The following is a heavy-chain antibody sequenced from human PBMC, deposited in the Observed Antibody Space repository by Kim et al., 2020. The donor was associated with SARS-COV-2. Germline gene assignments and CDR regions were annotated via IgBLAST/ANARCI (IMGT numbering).Heavy chain of an antibody. Sequence: ASVKVSCKASGYTFTSYYMHWVRQAPGQGLEWMGIINPSGGSTSYAQKFQGRVTMTRDTSTSTVYMELSSLRSEDTAVYYCGLWFGELLSMGRSNWFDPWGQGTLVTVSS. J-gene: IGHJ5*02. V-gene: IGHV1-46*01. CDR3: GLWFGELLSMGRSNWFDP. CDR2: INPSGGST. CDR1: GYTFTSYY. D-gene: IGHD3-10*01.